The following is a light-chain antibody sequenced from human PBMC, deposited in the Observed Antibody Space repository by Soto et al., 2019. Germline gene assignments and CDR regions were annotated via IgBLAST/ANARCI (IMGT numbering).Light chain of an antibody. V-gene: IGLV1-44*01. CDR3: AAWDDSLNAVV. J-gene: IGLJ2*01. CDR1: SSNIGSNT. CDR2: SNN. Sequence: QSVLTQPHSASGTPGQRVTISCSGGSSNIGSNTVNWYQQLPGTAPNLLIYSNNQRPSGVPDRFSGSKSGTSASLAISGLQSEDEADYYCAAWDDSLNAVVFGGGTKLTVL.